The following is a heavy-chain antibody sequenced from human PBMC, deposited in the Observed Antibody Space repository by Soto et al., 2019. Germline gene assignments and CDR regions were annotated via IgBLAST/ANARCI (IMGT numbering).Heavy chain of an antibody. Sequence: GGSLRLSCAASGFTFSSYAMHWVRQAPGKGLEWVAVTSYDGSSRYYADSVKGRFTISRDNSKNTLFLQMNSLRPDDTAVYYCARPGKWLQSHVDYWGPGTLVTVSS. CDR2: TSYDGSSR. V-gene: IGHV3-30-3*01. CDR1: GFTFSSYA. D-gene: IGHD6-19*01. CDR3: ARPGKWLQSHVDY. J-gene: IGHJ4*02.